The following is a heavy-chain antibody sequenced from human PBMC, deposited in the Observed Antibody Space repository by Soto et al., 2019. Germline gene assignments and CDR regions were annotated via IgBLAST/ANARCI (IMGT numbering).Heavy chain of an antibody. V-gene: IGHV3-9*01. CDR3: AKEGGNGYHVPYYFDY. CDR2: ISWNSGSI. CDR1: GFTFDDYA. J-gene: IGHJ4*02. Sequence: DVQLVESGGGLVQPGRSLRLSCAASGFTFDDYAMHWVRQAPGKGLEWVSGISWNSGSIGYADSVNGRFTISRDNAKNSLYLQMNSLRAEDTALYYCAKEGGNGYHVPYYFDYWVQGTLVTVSS. D-gene: IGHD3-3*01.